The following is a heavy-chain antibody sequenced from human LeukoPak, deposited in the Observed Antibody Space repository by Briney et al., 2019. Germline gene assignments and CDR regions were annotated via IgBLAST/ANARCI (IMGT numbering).Heavy chain of an antibody. Sequence: PGGSLRLSCAASGFTFSSYAMSWVRQAPGKGLEWASTITYSGGNTYYADSVKGRFTISRDNSKNTLYLQVNSLRAEDTAVYYCARDRGGDGINYYFDYWGQGTLVTVSS. J-gene: IGHJ4*02. D-gene: IGHD5-24*01. CDR2: ITYSGGNT. CDR3: ARDRGGDGINYYFDY. CDR1: GFTFSSYA. V-gene: IGHV3-23*01.